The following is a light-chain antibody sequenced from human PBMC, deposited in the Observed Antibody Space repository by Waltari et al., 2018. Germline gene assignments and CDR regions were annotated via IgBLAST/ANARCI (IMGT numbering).Light chain of an antibody. J-gene: IGLJ1*01. V-gene: IGLV8-61*01. CDR3: VLYMGSVHV. CDR2: STN. Sequence: QTVVTQEPSFSVSPGGTVTPTCGLSSGSVSISYSPSWYQQTPGQAPRTLIYSTNTRSSGVPDRFSGSILGNKAALTITGAQADDESDYYCVLYMGSVHVFGTGTKVTVL. CDR1: SGSVSISYS.